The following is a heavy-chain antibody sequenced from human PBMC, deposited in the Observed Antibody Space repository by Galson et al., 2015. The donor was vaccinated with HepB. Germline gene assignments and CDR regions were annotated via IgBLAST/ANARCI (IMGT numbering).Heavy chain of an antibody. V-gene: IGHV3-23*01. D-gene: IGHD2-21*01. CDR2: ISGSGGST. J-gene: IGHJ5*02. Sequence: SLRLSCAASGFTFSSYAMSWVRQAPGKGLEWVSAISGSGGSTYYADSVKGRFTISRDNSKNTLYLQMNSLRAEDTAVYYCAKDRGVCGGDCYGDNWFDPWGQGTLVTVSS. CDR3: AKDRGVCGGDCYGDNWFDP. CDR1: GFTFSSYA.